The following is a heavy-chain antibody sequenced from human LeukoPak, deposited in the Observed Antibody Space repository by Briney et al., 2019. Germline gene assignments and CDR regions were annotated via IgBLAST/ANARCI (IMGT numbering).Heavy chain of an antibody. D-gene: IGHD3-9*01. CDR2: IYSGGST. Sequence: PGGSLRLSCAASRNTVSSNYISWSRAAPGKGLERVTDIYSGGSTYYADSVKGPITISRDNFKNTLYLQMNSLRAEDTAVYYCARGPTYYDILTGYYIPNLDYWGQGTLVTVSS. J-gene: IGHJ4*02. V-gene: IGHV3-66*02. CDR1: RNTVSSNY. CDR3: ARGPTYYDILTGYYIPNLDY.